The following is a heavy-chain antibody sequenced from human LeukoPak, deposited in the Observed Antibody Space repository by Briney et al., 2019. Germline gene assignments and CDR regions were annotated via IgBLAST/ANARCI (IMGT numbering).Heavy chain of an antibody. CDR1: GFTFSSYW. J-gene: IGHJ4*02. D-gene: IGHD3-22*01. CDR2: IKQDGSEK. Sequence: GGSLRLSCAASGFTFSSYWMSWVRQAPGKGLEWVANIKQDGSEKYYVDSVKGRFTISRDNAKNSLYLQMNSLRAEDTAVYYCASYDSSGYYLGPFDYWGQGTLVTVSS. CDR3: ASYDSSGYYLGPFDY. V-gene: IGHV3-7*01.